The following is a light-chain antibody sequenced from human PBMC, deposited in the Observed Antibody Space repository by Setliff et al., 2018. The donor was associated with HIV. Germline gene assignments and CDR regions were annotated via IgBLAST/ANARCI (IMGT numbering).Light chain of an antibody. J-gene: IGLJ1*01. CDR3: NSYASTSSCV. CDR1: SSDVGGYNY. Sequence: QSVLAQPASVSGSPGQSITISCTGTSSDVGGYNYVSWYQQHPGKAPKVIIYQVSNRPSGISDRFSGSKSGNTASLTISGLQAEDEADYYCNSYASTSSCVFGTGTKVTVL. V-gene: IGLV2-14*01. CDR2: QVS.